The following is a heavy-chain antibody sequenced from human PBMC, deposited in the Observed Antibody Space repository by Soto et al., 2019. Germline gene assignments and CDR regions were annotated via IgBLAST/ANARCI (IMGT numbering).Heavy chain of an antibody. Sequence: PSEPMRLTCAVAGYPRSSGYCWGLIRQPPGKGLEWIGIIHHSGSTYYNPSLRSRITISVDTSKNQFSLKMPSVTAADTAVYYCARSSGYVPGGYWGQGILVTVSS. V-gene: IGHV4-38-2*01. CDR3: ARSSGYVPGGY. CDR1: GYPRSSGYC. D-gene: IGHD5-12*01. CDR2: IHHSGST. J-gene: IGHJ4*02.